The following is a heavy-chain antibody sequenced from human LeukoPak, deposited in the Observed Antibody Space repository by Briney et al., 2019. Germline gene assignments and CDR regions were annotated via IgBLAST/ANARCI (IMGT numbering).Heavy chain of an antibody. CDR1: GYTFSSYY. V-gene: IGHV1-46*01. Sequence: ASVKVSCKASGYTFSSYYMHWVRQAPGQGLEWMGIINPSGGSTNYAQKFQGRVTLTRDTSTSTVYMEPSSLRSEDTAVYYCARERDYYDSSGRFDYWAQGTLVTVSS. D-gene: IGHD3-22*01. J-gene: IGHJ4*02. CDR3: ARERDYYDSSGRFDY. CDR2: INPSGGST.